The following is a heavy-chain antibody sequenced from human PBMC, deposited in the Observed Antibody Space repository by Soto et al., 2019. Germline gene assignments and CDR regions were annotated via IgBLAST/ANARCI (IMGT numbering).Heavy chain of an antibody. Sequence: EVQLVESGGGLVQPGGSLRISCAASGFTFSAYWMSWVRQAPGKGLEWVAYIKEDGSESYSVDSVKGRFTVSRDNARNSLYWQMNNLRAEDTAVYYCARDPRYCVDGICYPFCDHWGQGTRVTVSS. CDR2: IKEDGSES. V-gene: IGHV3-7*01. D-gene: IGHD2-15*01. J-gene: IGHJ4*02. CDR1: GFTFSAYW. CDR3: ARDPRYCVDGICYPFCDH.